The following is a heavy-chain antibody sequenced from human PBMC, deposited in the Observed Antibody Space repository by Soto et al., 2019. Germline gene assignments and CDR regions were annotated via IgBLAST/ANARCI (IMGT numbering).Heavy chain of an antibody. CDR2: LYYSGST. CDR1: GGSISSYS. D-gene: IGHD3-10*01. CDR3: TNYGSGRYQRFDP. Sequence: QVQLQESGPGLVKPSETLSLTCTVSGGSISSYSWNWIRQPPVKGLEWIGYLYYSGSTNYNPSLKNRVNISVEPFNAQFSRKQSSVTAADTAVYDCTNYGSGRYQRFDPECTVTLVTVSS. V-gene: IGHV4-59*01. J-gene: IGHJ5*02.